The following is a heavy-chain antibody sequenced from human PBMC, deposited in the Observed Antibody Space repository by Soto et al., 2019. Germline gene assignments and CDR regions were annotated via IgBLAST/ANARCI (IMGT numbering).Heavy chain of an antibody. CDR2: IIPIFGTA. CDR1: GGTFSSYA. V-gene: IGHV1-69*13. CDR3: AREATVPGSSSHGPFDI. D-gene: IGHD6-6*01. J-gene: IGHJ3*02. Sequence: ASVKVSCKASGGTFSSYAISWVRQAPGQGLEWMGGIIPIFGTANYAQKFQGRVTITADESTSTAYMELSSLRSEDTAVYYCAREATVPGSSSHGPFDIWGQGTMVTVSS.